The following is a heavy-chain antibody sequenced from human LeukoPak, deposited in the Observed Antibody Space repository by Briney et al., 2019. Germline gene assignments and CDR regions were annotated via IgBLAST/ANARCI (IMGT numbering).Heavy chain of an antibody. D-gene: IGHD6-19*01. Sequence: GGSLRLSCAASGFTFSSYSMNWVRQAPGKGLEWVSSISSSSSYIYYADSEKGRSTISRDNAKNSLYLQMNSLRAEDTAVYYCARDNQAVAGHFDYWGQGTLVTVSS. CDR2: ISSSSSYI. V-gene: IGHV3-21*01. CDR3: ARDNQAVAGHFDY. CDR1: GFTFSSYS. J-gene: IGHJ4*02.